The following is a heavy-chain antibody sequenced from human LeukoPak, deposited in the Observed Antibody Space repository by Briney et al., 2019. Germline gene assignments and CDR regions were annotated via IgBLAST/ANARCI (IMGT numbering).Heavy chain of an antibody. J-gene: IGHJ4*02. CDR3: ATYLSRRYFDY. CDR2: ISSSGSTI. Sequence: GGSLRLSCAASGFTFSSYEMNWVRQAPGKGLEWVSYISSSGSTIYYADSVKGRFDISRDNAKNSLYLQMNSLRADDTAVYYCATYLSRRYFDYWGQGTLVTVSS. V-gene: IGHV3-48*03. CDR1: GFTFSSYE.